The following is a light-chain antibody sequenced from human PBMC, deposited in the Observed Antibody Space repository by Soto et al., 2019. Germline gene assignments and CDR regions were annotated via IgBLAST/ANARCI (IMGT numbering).Light chain of an antibody. CDR3: QQYHNWPPWT. J-gene: IGKJ1*01. Sequence: EIVMTQSPATLSVSPGERATLSCRASQSISNNLAWYQQKPGQAPRLLIYGASTRATGIAARFSGSGSGTEFTLTVGSLQYEDFAVYYCQQYHNWPPWTFGQGTKVEIK. CDR2: GAS. CDR1: QSISNN. V-gene: IGKV3-15*01.